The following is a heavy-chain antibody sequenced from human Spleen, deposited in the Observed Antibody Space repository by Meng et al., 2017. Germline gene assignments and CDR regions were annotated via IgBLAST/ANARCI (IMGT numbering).Heavy chain of an antibody. CDR3: VPRTTYFDS. D-gene: IGHD4-11*01. J-gene: IGHJ4*02. Sequence: EVQLLESGGGLVQPGGYLRLSCAASGFAFSTFGMNWVRQAPGKGLEWVSTISSTGGATYYADSVKGRLTISRDNSKNTLYLQMNSLRAEDTAVYYCVPRTTYFDSWGLGTLVTVSS. V-gene: IGHV3-23*01. CDR1: GFAFSTFG. CDR2: ISSTGGAT.